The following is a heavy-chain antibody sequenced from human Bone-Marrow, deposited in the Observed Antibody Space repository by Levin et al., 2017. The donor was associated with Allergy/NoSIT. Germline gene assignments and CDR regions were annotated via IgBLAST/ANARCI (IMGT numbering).Heavy chain of an antibody. CDR3: ARGEAVVTITFDY. CDR2: IWYDGSNK. J-gene: IGHJ4*02. D-gene: IGHD3-22*01. Sequence: PGGSLRLSCAASGFTFSSYGMHWVRQAPGKGLEWVAVIWYDGSNKYYADSVKGRFTISRDNSKNTLYLQMNSLRAEDTAVYYCARGEAVVTITFDYWGQGTLVTVSS. V-gene: IGHV3-33*01. CDR1: GFTFSSYG.